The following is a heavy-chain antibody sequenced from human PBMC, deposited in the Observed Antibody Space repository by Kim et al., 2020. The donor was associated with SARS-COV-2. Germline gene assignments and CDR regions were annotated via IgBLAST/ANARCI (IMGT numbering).Heavy chain of an antibody. J-gene: IGHJ4*02. CDR3: VKQRVGPYNGDWDY. D-gene: IGHD2-21*02. CDR1: GFTFTSYS. Sequence: GGSLRLSCAAPGFTFTSYSMSWVRQAPGKGLEWVSSMSAHGNSWYADSVMGRFTISRDSSKNTVYLQMNSLTGEDTAVYYCVKQRVGPYNGDWDYWGQGTVVTVSS. CDR2: MSAHGNS. V-gene: IGHV3-23*01.